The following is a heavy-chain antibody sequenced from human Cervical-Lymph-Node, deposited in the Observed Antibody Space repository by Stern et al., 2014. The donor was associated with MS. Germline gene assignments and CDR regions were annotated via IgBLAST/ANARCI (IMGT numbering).Heavy chain of an antibody. CDR2: INSNTGET. Sequence: QVQLVQSGSELKKPGASVTVSCKASGYTFTKYLIHWVRQAPGQGLEWMGWINSNTGETMYARDFAGRFVFSLDTSVTTAYLQISRLKTEDTAVYYCARDMSDFWSDYGHNWFDPWGQGTLVTVSS. CDR3: ARDMSDFWSDYGHNWFDP. V-gene: IGHV7-4-1*02. D-gene: IGHD3-3*01. J-gene: IGHJ5*02. CDR1: GYTFTKYL.